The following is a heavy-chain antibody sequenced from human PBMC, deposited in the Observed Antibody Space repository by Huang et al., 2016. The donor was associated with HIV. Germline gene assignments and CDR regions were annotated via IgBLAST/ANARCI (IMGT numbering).Heavy chain of an antibody. Sequence: QVRLQESGPGLVKPSETLSLSCTVSGDSVSSHYWGWIRHPPGKGLEWNGTVYDSGTTKYNPRLKSRITISVDTSKNGFSLNITSVSAADTAMYFCVRDQGRLAVGGIDNWFDPWGQGALVTVSS. CDR2: VYDSGTT. J-gene: IGHJ5*02. V-gene: IGHV4-59*02. CDR1: GDSVSSHY. D-gene: IGHD6-19*01. CDR3: VRDQGRLAVGGIDNWFDP.